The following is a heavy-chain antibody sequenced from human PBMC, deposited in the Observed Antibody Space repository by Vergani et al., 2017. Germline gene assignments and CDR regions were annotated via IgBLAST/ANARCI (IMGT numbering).Heavy chain of an antibody. D-gene: IGHD2-21*01. V-gene: IGHV3-7*03. Sequence: EVQLVESGGGLVQPGGSLRLSCAASGFTFSNYWMNWVRQTPGKGLEWVANINQDGSEKYYVDSVKGRFTISRDNSKNTLYLQMNSLRAEDTAVYYCAKKRQRLWSGYYYMDVWGKGTTVTVSS. CDR2: INQDGSEK. CDR1: GFTFSNYW. CDR3: AKKRQRLWSGYYYMDV. J-gene: IGHJ6*03.